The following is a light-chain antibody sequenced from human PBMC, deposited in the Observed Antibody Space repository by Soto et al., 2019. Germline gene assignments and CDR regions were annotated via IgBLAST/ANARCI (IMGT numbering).Light chain of an antibody. J-gene: IGLJ1*01. CDR1: NSDVGFYNY. CDR2: EVS. V-gene: IGLV2-14*01. CDR3: SSYPSGNTLGYV. Sequence: QSALTQPASVSGSPGQSITISCTGTNSDVGFYNYVSWYQQHPGKAPKLMIHEVSRRPSGVSNRFSASKSGNRASLTISGLQTEDEADYSCSSYPSGNTLGYVFGTGTKLTVL.